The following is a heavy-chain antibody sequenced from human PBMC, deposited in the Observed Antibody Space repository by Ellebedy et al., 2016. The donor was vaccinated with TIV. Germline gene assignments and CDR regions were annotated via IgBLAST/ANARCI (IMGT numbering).Heavy chain of an antibody. CDR1: GDSVSSNSAP. D-gene: IGHD5-24*01. Sequence: SQTLSLTCSISGDSVSSNSAPWNWIRQSPSRGLAWLGRTYYRSKWYNENAVSVKSRITINPDTSKNQFSLQLNSVTPEDTAVYYWARHVAREGYNRWGQGTLVTVSS. CDR2: TYYRSKWYN. J-gene: IGHJ4*02. CDR3: ARHVAREGYNR. V-gene: IGHV6-1*01.